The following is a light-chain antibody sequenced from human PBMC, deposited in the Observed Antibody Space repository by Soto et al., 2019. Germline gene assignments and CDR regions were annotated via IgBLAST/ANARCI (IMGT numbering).Light chain of an antibody. J-gene: IGKJ1*01. CDR2: KVS. CDR3: MQGRHWPPT. Sequence: DVVMTQSPLSLPVTLGQPASISCRSSQSLLYSDGNTYLNWFQQRPGQSPRRLIYKVSNRDSGVPDRFSGSGSCTNFTLEISRVEAEDVGIYYCMQGRHWPPTFGPGTKVEIK. CDR1: QSLLYSDGNTY. V-gene: IGKV2-30*01.